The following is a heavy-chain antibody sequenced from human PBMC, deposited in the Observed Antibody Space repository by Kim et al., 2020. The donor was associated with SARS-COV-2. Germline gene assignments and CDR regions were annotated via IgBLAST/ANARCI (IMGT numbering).Heavy chain of an antibody. Sequence: PSLKSRVTISVDTSKNQFSLKLSSVTAADTAVYYCARGGITMVLRNWFDPWGQGTLVTVSS. J-gene: IGHJ5*02. D-gene: IGHD3-10*01. V-gene: IGHV4-34*01. CDR3: ARGGITMVLRNWFDP.